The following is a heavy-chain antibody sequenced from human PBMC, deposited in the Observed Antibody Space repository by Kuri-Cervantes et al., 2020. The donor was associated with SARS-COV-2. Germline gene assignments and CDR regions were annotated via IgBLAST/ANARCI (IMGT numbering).Heavy chain of an antibody. CDR2: IYYSGST. D-gene: IGHD6-6*01. Sequence: GSLRLSCAVYGGSFSGYQWSWIRQTPGKGLEWIGYIYYSGSTNYNPSLKSRVTISVDTSKNQFSLKLSSVTAADTAVYYCARQAVAVEYSSSSGAFDIWGQGTMVTVSS. CDR3: ARQAVAVEYSSSSGAFDI. J-gene: IGHJ3*02. CDR1: GGSFSGYQ. V-gene: IGHV4-59*08.